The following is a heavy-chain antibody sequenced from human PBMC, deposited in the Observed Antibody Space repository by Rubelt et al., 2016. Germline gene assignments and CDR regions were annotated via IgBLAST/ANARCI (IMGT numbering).Heavy chain of an antibody. CDR3: AKGTTYNYYDSSGYS. V-gene: IGHV3-23*01. Sequence: GGGLVQPGGSLRLSCAASGFTFTGYWMHWVRQAPGKGLEWVSAISGSGDSTNYADSVKGRFTISRDNSKNTLYLQMNSLRAEDTAVYYCAKGTTYNYYDSSGYSWGQGTLVTVSS. D-gene: IGHD3-22*01. CDR1: GFTFTGYW. J-gene: IGHJ4*02. CDR2: ISGSGDST.